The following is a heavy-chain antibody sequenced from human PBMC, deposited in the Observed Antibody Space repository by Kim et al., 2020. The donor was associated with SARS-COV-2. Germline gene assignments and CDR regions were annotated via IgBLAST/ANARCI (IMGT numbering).Heavy chain of an antibody. V-gene: IGHV3-33*06. CDR3: AKDRDYENYYGMDV. Sequence: ADAVKGRFAIYRDNSKNTLYLQMNSLRAEDTAVYYCAKDRDYENYYGMDVWGQGTTVTVSS. D-gene: IGHD3-16*01. J-gene: IGHJ6*02.